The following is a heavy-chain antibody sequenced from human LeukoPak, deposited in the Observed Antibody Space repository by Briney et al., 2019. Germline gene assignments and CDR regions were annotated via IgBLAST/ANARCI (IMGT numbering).Heavy chain of an antibody. J-gene: IGHJ4*02. CDR3: ARGSGGSLDS. CDR1: GGSINGHY. Sequence: PSETLSLTCTVSGGSINGHYWSWIRRPPGKGLEWLGYLYYTGTTHNNPSLGSRVTISVDTSKNQFSLRLSSVTAADTAVYYCARGSGGSLDSWGQGTLVIVSS. V-gene: IGHV4-59*11. D-gene: IGHD3-10*01. CDR2: LYYTGTT.